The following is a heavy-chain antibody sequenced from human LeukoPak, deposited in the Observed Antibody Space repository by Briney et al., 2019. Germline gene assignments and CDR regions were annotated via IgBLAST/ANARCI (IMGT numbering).Heavy chain of an antibody. J-gene: IGHJ4*02. CDR3: ARRRRYYYGSGSLAYFDY. CDR2: IYYSGTT. CDR1: GGSISSYY. V-gene: IGHV4-59*12. D-gene: IGHD3-10*01. Sequence: SETLSLTCTVSGGSISSYYWSWIRQPPGKGLEWIGYIYYSGTTNYNPSLKSRVTISVDTSKNQFSLKLSSVTAADTAVYYCARRRRYYYGSGSLAYFDYWGQGTLVTVSS.